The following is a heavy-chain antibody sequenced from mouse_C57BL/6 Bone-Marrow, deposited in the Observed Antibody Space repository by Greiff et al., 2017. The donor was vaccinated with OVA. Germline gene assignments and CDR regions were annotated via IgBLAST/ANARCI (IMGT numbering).Heavy chain of an antibody. D-gene: IGHD4-1*01. J-gene: IGHJ2*01. V-gene: IGHV2-2*01. CDR2: IWSGGST. CDR1: GFSLTSYG. CDR3: ARDFFGTEIFAY. Sequence: VQLLESGPGLVQPSQSLSITCTVSGFSLTSYGVHWVRQSPGKGLEWLGVIWSGGSTAYNAAFISRLSISKDNSKSQVFFKMNSLQADDTAIYYCARDFFGTEIFAYWCRGPALTVTA.